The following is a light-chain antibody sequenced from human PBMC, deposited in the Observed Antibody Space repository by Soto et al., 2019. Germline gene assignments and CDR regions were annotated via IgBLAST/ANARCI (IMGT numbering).Light chain of an antibody. CDR2: AVS. CDR3: CSYAGSYTFV. Sequence: QSALTQTRSVSGSPGQSVTISCTGTSSDVGGYNYVSWYQQHPGKAPKLMIYAVSKRPSGVPDRFSGSKSGNTASLTISGLQAEDEADYYCCSYAGSYTFVFGTGTKLTVL. CDR1: SSDVGGYNY. J-gene: IGLJ1*01. V-gene: IGLV2-11*01.